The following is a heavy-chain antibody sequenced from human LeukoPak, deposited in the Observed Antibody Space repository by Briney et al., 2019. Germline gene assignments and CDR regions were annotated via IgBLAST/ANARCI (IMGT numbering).Heavy chain of an antibody. CDR1: GGSFSGYY. J-gene: IGHJ4*02. CDR2: INHSGTT. Sequence: PSETLSLTCAVYGGSFSGYYWTLIRQPPGKGLEWIGEINHSGTTNYNPSLKSRVTISVDTSKNQFSLKLSSVTAADTAVYFCARSEGSGSTVLHYWGQGTLVTV. V-gene: IGHV4-34*01. D-gene: IGHD3-10*01. CDR3: ARSEGSGSTVLHY.